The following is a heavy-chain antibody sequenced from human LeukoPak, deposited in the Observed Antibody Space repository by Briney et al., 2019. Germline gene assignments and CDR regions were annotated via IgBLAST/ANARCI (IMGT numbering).Heavy chain of an antibody. D-gene: IGHD2-2*01. CDR3: ATWDMGYCSSTSCPTFDY. CDR2: FDPEDGET. V-gene: IGHV1-24*01. CDR1: GYTLTELS. J-gene: IGHJ4*02. Sequence: ASVKVSCKVSGYTLTELSMHWVRQAPGKGLEWMGGFDPEDGETIYAQKFQGRVTMTEDTSTDTAYMELSSLRSEDTAVYYCATWDMGYCSSTSCPTFDYWGQGTLVTVSS.